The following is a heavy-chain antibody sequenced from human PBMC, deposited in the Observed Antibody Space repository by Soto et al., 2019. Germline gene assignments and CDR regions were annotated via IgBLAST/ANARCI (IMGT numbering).Heavy chain of an antibody. V-gene: IGHV4-30-2*01. CDR2: IYHSGRT. CDR3: ASQMGGWFDP. CDR1: GASISSGDYS. D-gene: IGHD3-16*01. Sequence: QLQLQESGSGLVKPSQTLSLTCAVSGASISSGDYSWSWIRQPPGKGLEWIGYIYHSGRTYYNPSLKSRVAISVDRSKNQFSLNLSSVTAADTAVYYCASQMGGWFDPWGQGTLVTVSS. J-gene: IGHJ5*02.